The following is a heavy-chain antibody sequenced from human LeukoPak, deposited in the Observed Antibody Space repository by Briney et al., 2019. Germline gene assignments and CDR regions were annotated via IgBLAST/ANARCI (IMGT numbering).Heavy chain of an antibody. Sequence: GSLRLSCAASGFTFSSYAMSWIRQPPGKGLEWIGEINHSGSTNYNPSLKSRVTISVDTSKNQFSLKLSSVTAADTAVYYCARENVWYDSRARPPSPWGQGTLATVSS. V-gene: IGHV4-34*01. CDR3: ARENVWYDSRARPPSP. CDR2: INHSGST. D-gene: IGHD3-22*01. CDR1: GFTFSSYA. J-gene: IGHJ5*02.